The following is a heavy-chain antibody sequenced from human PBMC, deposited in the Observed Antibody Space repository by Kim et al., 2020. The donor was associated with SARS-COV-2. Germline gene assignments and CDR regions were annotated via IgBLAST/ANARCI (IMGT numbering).Heavy chain of an antibody. CDR1: GYTFTSYG. CDR2: ISAYNGNT. V-gene: IGHV1-18*01. Sequence: ASVKVSCKASGYTFTSYGISWVRQAPGQGLEWMGWISAYNGNTNYAQKLQGRVTMTTDTSTSTAYMELRSLRSDDTAVYYCARDDGLAGTQYIAYWGQGTLVTVSS. J-gene: IGHJ4*02. D-gene: IGHD2-15*01. CDR3: ARDDGLAGTQYIAY.